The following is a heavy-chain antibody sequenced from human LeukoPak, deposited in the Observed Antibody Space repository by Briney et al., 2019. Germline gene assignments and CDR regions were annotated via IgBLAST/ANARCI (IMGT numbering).Heavy chain of an antibody. CDR1: GGTFSSYA. V-gene: IGHV1-69*04. J-gene: IGHJ4*02. Sequence: ASVKVSCKASGGTFSSYAISWVRQAPGQGLEWMVRIIPILGIANYAQKFQGRVTITADKSTSTAYMELSSLRSEDTAVYYCARELGPATAIPGIFDYWGQGTLVTVSS. CDR3: ARELGPATAIPGIFDY. D-gene: IGHD2-2*02. CDR2: IIPILGIA.